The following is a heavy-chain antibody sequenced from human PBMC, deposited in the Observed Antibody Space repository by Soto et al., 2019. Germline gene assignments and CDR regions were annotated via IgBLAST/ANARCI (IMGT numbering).Heavy chain of an antibody. Sequence: QVQLQESGPGLVKPSQTLSLTCTVSGGSISSGGFYWSWIRQHPGKGLEWIGYIYYSGSTYYNPSLKSRVTISVDTSKNQFSLKLSSVTAADTAVYYCARDTGLRYCSGGSCPGFDYWGQGTLVTVSS. V-gene: IGHV4-31*03. CDR1: GGSISSGGFY. J-gene: IGHJ4*02. D-gene: IGHD2-15*01. CDR2: IYYSGST. CDR3: ARDTGLRYCSGGSCPGFDY.